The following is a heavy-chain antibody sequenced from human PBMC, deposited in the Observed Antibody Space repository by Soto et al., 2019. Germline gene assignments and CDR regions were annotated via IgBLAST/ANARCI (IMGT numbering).Heavy chain of an antibody. CDR1: GFTFSSYS. CDR3: AREVIVATDVYYYYYYMDV. CDR2: ISSSSTI. V-gene: IGHV3-48*01. J-gene: IGHJ6*03. D-gene: IGHD5-12*01. Sequence: GGSLRLSCAASGFTFSSYSMNWVRQAPGKGLEWVSYISSSSTIYYADSVKGRFTISRDNAKNSLYLQMNSLRAEDTAVYYCAREVIVATDVYYYYYYMDVWGKGTTVTVSS.